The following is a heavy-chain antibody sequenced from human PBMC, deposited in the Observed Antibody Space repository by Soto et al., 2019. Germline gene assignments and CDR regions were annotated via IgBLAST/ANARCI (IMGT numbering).Heavy chain of an antibody. D-gene: IGHD2-8*01. J-gene: IGHJ4*02. CDR3: ANVLRLDY. CDR2: ISYDGSNK. CDR1: GFTFSSYG. Sequence: QVQLVESGGGVVQPGRSLRLSCAASGFTFSSYGMHWVRQAPGKGLERVAVISYDGSNKYYADSVKGRFTIYRDNSKNTQYLQMNSLRAEDTAVYYCANVLRLDYWGQGTLVTVSS. V-gene: IGHV3-30*18.